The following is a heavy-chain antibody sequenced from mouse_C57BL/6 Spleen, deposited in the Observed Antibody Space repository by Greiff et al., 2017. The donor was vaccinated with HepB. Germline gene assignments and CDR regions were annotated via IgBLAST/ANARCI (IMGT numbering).Heavy chain of an antibody. CDR3: ARENYYGSSYYFDD. CDR1: GFTFSSYA. D-gene: IGHD1-1*01. CDR2: ISDGGSYT. Sequence: EVKLMESGGGLVKPGGSLKLSCAASGFTFSSYAMSWVRQTPEKRLEWVATISDGGSYTYYPDNVKGRFTISRDNAKNNLDLQMSHLKSEDTAMYYCARENYYGSSYYFDDWGQGTTLTVSS. V-gene: IGHV5-4*01. J-gene: IGHJ2*01.